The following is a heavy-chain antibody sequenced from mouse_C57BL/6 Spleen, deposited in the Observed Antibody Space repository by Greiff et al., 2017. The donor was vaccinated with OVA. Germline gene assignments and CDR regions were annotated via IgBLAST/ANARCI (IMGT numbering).Heavy chain of an antibody. CDR2: ISSGSSTI. CDR3: ALSTVVATGAMDY. CDR1: GFTFSDYG. J-gene: IGHJ4*01. V-gene: IGHV5-17*01. Sequence: EVQLVESGGGLVKPGGSLKLSCAASGFTFSDYGMHWVRQAPEKGLEWVAYISSGSSTIYYADTVKGRFTISRDNAKNTLFLQMTSLRSEDTAMYYCALSTVVATGAMDYWGQGTSVTVSS. D-gene: IGHD1-1*01.